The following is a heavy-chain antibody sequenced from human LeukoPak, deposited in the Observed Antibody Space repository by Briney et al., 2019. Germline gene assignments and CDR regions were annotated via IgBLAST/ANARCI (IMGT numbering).Heavy chain of an antibody. V-gene: IGHV3-23*01. CDR3: AKDIGLRFLEWLLISFDY. Sequence: GGSLRLSCAASGFTFSSYAMSWVRQTPGKGLEWVSAISGSGGSTYYADSVKGRFTISRDNSKNTLYLQMNSLRAEDTAVYYCAKDIGLRFLEWLLISFDYWGQGTLVTVSS. CDR1: GFTFSSYA. D-gene: IGHD3-3*01. CDR2: ISGSGGST. J-gene: IGHJ4*02.